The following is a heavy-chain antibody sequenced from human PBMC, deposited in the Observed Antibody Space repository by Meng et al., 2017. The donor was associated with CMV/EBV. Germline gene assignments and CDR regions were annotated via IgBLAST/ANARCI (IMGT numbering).Heavy chain of an antibody. V-gene: IGHV3-30*04. CDR2: ISYDEINK. D-gene: IGHD2-2*01. CDR3: ARDGRGYCSSTSCYSYYYYGMDV. Sequence: GGSLRLSCAASGFTFSNYGLHWVRQAPGKGLEWVAIISYDEINKYYADSVKGRFTISRDNSKNTLYLQMNSLRAEDTAVYYCARDGRGYCSSTSCYSYYYYGMDVWGQGTTVTVSS. J-gene: IGHJ6*02. CDR1: GFTFSNYG.